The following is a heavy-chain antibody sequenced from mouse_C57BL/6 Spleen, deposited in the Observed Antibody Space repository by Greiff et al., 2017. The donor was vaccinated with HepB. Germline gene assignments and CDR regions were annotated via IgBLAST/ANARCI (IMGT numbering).Heavy chain of an antibody. CDR3: ARRHGYDAFDV. J-gene: IGHJ1*03. CDR1: GYAFSSYW. Sequence: VQLQQSGAELVKPGASVKISCKASGYAFSSYWMNWVKQRPGKGLERIGKTYPGDGDTKYNGKFKGKATLTADKSYSTAYMQLSRPTPEASAVYFCARRHGYDAFDVWGTRTRVTVSS. D-gene: IGHD2-2*01. V-gene: IGHV1-80*01. CDR2: TYPGDGDT.